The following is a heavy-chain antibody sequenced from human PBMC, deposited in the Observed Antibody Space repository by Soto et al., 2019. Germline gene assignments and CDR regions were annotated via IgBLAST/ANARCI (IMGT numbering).Heavy chain of an antibody. D-gene: IGHD6-6*01. V-gene: IGHV4-31*03. CDR1: GGSISSGGYY. CDR2: IYYSGST. CDR3: ARTEQLVPWFDP. J-gene: IGHJ5*02. Sequence: SETLSLTCTVSGGSISSGGYYWSWIRHHPGKGLEWIGYIYYSGSTYYNPSLKSRVTISVDTSKNQFSLKLSSVTAADTAVYYCARTEQLVPWFDPWGQGTLVTVSS.